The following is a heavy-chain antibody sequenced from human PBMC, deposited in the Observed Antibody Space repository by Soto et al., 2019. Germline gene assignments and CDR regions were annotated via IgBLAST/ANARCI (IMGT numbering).Heavy chain of an antibody. J-gene: IGHJ4*02. D-gene: IGHD2-21*01. CDR3: ARGEGGPRWGSIDY. CDR1: GYTFTGYY. V-gene: IGHV1-2*04. Sequence: ASVKGSCKASGYTFTGYYMHWVRQAPGQGLEWMGWINPNSGGTNYAQKFQGWVTMTRDTSISTAYMELSRLRSDDTAVYYCARGEGGPRWGSIDYWGQGTLVTVSS. CDR2: INPNSGGT.